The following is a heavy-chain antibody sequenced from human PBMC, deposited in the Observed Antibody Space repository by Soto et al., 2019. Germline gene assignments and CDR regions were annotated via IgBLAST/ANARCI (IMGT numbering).Heavy chain of an antibody. V-gene: IGHV1-3*01. J-gene: IGHJ6*02. Sequence: QVQLVQSGAEVKKPGASVKVSCKASGYTFTSYAMHWVRQAPGQRLEWMGWINAGNGNTNYAQKLQGRVTMTTDTSTSTAYMELRSLRSDDTAVYYCATKTTFSGMDVWGQGTTVTVSS. CDR2: INAGNGNT. D-gene: IGHD4-17*01. CDR3: ATKTTFSGMDV. CDR1: GYTFTSYA.